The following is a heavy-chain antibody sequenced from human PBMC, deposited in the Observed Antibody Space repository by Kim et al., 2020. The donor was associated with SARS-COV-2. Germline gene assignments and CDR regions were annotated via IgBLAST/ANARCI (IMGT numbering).Heavy chain of an antibody. D-gene: IGHD3-22*01. CDR2: IIPILGIA. V-gene: IGHV1-69*04. CDR3: ARFEVSPYYYDSSGYYFDY. CDR1: GGTFSSYA. Sequence: SVKVSCKASGGTFSSYAISWVRQAPGQGLEWMGRIIPILGIANYAQKFQGRVTITADKSTSTAYMELSSLRSEDTAVYYCARFEVSPYYYDSSGYYFDYWGQGTLVTVSS. J-gene: IGHJ4*02.